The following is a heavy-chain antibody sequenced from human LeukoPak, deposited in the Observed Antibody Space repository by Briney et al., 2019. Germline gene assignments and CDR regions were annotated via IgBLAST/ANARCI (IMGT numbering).Heavy chain of an antibody. V-gene: IGHV3-23*01. CDR2: ISRSGDIT. J-gene: IGHJ4*02. Sequence: GGSLRLSCAASGFTFSSHAMTWVRQAPGKGLEWVSAISRSGDITYYADSVKGRFTISRDISKNTLYLQMNSLRAEDTAVYYCARDYYDSSGYYYWWGQGTLVTVSS. CDR1: GFTFSSHA. CDR3: ARDYYDSSGYYYW. D-gene: IGHD3-22*01.